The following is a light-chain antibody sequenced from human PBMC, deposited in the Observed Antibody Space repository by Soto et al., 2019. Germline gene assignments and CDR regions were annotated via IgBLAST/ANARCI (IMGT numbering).Light chain of an antibody. J-gene: IGLJ1*01. V-gene: IGLV2-14*01. Sequence: QSVLTQPASVSGPLGQSITISCTGTTRDIAGYNYISWYQQLPGKAPKLMIYQVTIRPSGISNRFSGSKSGNTASLTISGLQDEDEADYYCASFSSSTSLYVLGTGTKVTVL. CDR2: QVT. CDR1: TRDIAGYNY. CDR3: ASFSSSTSLYV.